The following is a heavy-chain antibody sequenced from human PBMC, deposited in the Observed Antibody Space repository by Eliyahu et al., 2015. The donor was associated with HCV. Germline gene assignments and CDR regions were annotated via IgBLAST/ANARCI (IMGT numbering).Heavy chain of an antibody. CDR3: ARDQVGLNDY. J-gene: IGHJ4*02. D-gene: IGHD1-26*01. CDR2: IKEDXSDG. CDR1: GFSFXAYC. V-gene: IGHV3-7*01. Sequence: EVRLVQSGGGXVQSGGSLXLSCAXSGFSFXAYCMGWVXQXPGKGLEGVAXIKEDXSDGNYVDSVRGRFXISRDNAQNLVFLQMNNLRAEDTAFYYCARDQVGLNDYWGQGILVTVSS.